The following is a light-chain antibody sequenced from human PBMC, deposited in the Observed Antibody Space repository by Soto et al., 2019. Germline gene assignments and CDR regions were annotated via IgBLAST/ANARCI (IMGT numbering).Light chain of an antibody. CDR3: MQALQTPLYT. J-gene: IGKJ2*01. V-gene: IGKV2-28*01. CDR1: QSLLHSNGYSY. Sequence: DIVRTQSPLSLPVTAGEPASISCRSSQSLLHSNGYSYLDCYLPKPGQSPQLXXYLGSNRASGVPDRFSGSGSGTDFTLEISRVEAADVGLYAGMQALQTPLYTFGQGTRLEIK. CDR2: LGS.